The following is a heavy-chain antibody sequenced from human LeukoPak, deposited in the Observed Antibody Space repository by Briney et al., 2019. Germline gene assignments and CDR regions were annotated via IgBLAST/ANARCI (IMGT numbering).Heavy chain of an antibody. V-gene: IGHV3-7*05. CDR2: IKQDGSVE. Sequence: GGSLRLSCAASGFSFSTYWMCWVRQAPGQRLEWLANIKQDGSVEQYVDSVKGRFTISRDNAKNSLYLQMNSLRAEDTAVYYCASPRDSSGWYYFDYWGQGTLVTVSS. CDR1: GFSFSTYW. CDR3: ASPRDSSGWYYFDY. J-gene: IGHJ4*02. D-gene: IGHD6-19*01.